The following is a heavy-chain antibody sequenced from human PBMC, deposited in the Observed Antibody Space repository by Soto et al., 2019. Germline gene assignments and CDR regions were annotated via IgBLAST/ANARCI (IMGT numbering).Heavy chain of an antibody. CDR1: GGSFSRYA. J-gene: IGHJ4*02. D-gene: IGHD3-10*01. Sequence: QVQMVQSGAEVKKPGSSVKVSCKASGGSFSRYAISWVRQAPGQGLEWLGVIIPLIGSPYYAPKFQGRLTITADESTNTAYMELSSLRSLDTAVYYCARDHEFWGQGTLVTVSS. V-gene: IGHV1-69*01. CDR2: IIPLIGSP. CDR3: ARDHEF.